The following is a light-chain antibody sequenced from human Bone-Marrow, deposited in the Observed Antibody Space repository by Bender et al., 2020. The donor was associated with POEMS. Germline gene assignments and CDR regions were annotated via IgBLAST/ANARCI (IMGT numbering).Light chain of an antibody. CDR1: GSNIGGYP. J-gene: IGLJ2*01. Sequence: QSVLTQPPSVSGTPGQRVTISCSGSGSNIGGYPVNWYQQLPGTAPRLLIYTNNERPSRVPERFSGSKSGTSASLAITGLQAEDEADYYCSSFAKSNIVLFGGGTRLTVL. V-gene: IGLV1-44*01. CDR3: SSFAKSNIVL. CDR2: TNN.